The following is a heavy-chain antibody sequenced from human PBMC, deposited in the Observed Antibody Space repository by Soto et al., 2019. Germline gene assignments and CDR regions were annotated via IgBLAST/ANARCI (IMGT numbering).Heavy chain of an antibody. CDR1: GFTFSNYG. V-gene: IGHV3-23*01. Sequence: EVRLLESGGGLVQPGGSLRLSCEGSGFTFSNYGMDWVRQAPGKGLEWISFISGAGDTTYYADSVKGRFIISRDNSKNTLYLQMNSLRAEDTALYYSAKSFTQSNVWRAYRHKTHFDYWGQGALVTVTS. CDR2: ISGAGDTT. D-gene: IGHD3-16*02. CDR3: AKSFTQSNVWRAYRHKTHFDY. J-gene: IGHJ4*02.